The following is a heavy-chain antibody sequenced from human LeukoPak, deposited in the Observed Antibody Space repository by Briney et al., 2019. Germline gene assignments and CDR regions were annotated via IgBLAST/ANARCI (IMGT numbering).Heavy chain of an antibody. J-gene: IGHJ6*04. V-gene: IGHV3-21*01. Sequence: GGSLRLSCAASGFTFSSYSMNWVRQAPGKGLEWVSSISSSSSYIYYADSVKGRFTISRDNAKNSLYLQMNSLRAEDTAVYYCAREGSSQLNGMDVWGKGTTVTVSS. CDR1: GFTFSSYS. D-gene: IGHD5-24*01. CDR3: AREGSSQLNGMDV. CDR2: ISSSSSYI.